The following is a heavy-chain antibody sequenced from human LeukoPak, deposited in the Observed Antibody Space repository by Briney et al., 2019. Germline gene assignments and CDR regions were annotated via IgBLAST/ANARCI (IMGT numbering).Heavy chain of an antibody. CDR2: IRYDGSNK. D-gene: IGHD2-2*01. CDR3: AHGTMYQLDY. CDR1: GFTFSSYG. J-gene: IGHJ4*02. Sequence: GGSLRLSCAASGFTFSSYGMYWVRQAPGKGLEWVAFIRYDGSNKYYVDSVKGRFTISRDNSKNTLYLQMNSLRAEDTAVYYCAHGTMYQLDYWGQGTLVTVSS. V-gene: IGHV3-30*02.